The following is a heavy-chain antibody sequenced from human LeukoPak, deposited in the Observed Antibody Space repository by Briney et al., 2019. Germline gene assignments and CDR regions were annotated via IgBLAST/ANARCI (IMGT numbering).Heavy chain of an antibody. CDR3: ATDYVWGSYRPLTDDY. CDR1: GFTFSSYA. J-gene: IGHJ4*02. CDR2: ISGSGGST. Sequence: GGSLRLSCAASGFTFSSYAMSWVRQAPGKGLEWVSGISGSGGSTYYADSVKGRFTISRDSSKNTLYLQMNSLRAEDSAVYYCATDYVWGSYRPLTDDYWGQGTLVTVSS. D-gene: IGHD3-16*02. V-gene: IGHV3-23*01.